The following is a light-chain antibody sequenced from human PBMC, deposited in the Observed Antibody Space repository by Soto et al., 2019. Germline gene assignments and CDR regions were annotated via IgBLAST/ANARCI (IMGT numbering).Light chain of an antibody. V-gene: IGLV2-8*01. CDR2: EVN. CDR1: SSDVGAYNF. Sequence: QSVLTQPPSASGSPGQSVTIPCTGTSSDVGAYNFVSWYQQHPGKAPKLMIYEVNKRPSGVPDRFFGSKSGNTASLTVSGLQAEDEADYYCSSHAGSINLIFGGGTQLTVL. J-gene: IGLJ2*01. CDR3: SSHAGSINLI.